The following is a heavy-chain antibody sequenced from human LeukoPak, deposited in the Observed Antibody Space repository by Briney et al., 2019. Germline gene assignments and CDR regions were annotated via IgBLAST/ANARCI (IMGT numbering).Heavy chain of an antibody. CDR3: ARVSYDLDAFDL. CDR1: GGTFSSYA. V-gene: IGHV1-69*05. D-gene: IGHD3-3*01. J-gene: IGHJ3*01. CDR2: IIPIFGTA. Sequence: GASVKVSCKASGGTFSSYAISWVRQAPGQGLEWMGGIIPIFGTANYAQKFQGRVTITTDESTSTAYMELRSLRSDDAAVYYCARVSYDLDAFDLWGQGTMVTVSS.